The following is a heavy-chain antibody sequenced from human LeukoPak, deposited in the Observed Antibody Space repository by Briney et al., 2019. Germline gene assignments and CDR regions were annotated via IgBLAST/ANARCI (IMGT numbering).Heavy chain of an antibody. CDR2: INPNSGGT. D-gene: IGHD3-10*01. CDR3: ARGGSGSHFSWLDP. V-gene: IGHV1-2*02. CDR1: GYTFTGYY. Sequence: GASVKVSCKASGYTFTGYYIHWVRQAPGQGLECMGWINPNSGGTNYARKFQGRVTMTRDTSISTAYMELSRLRSDDTAVYYCARGGSGSHFSWLDPWGQGTLVTVSS. J-gene: IGHJ5*02.